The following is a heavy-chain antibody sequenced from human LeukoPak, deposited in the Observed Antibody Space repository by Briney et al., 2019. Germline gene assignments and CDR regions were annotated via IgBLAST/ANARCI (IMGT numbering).Heavy chain of an antibody. D-gene: IGHD6-13*01. Sequence: ASVKVSCKVSGYTLTELSMHWVRQAPGKGLEWMGGFDPEDGETIYAQKFQGRVTMTEDTSTDTAYMELSSMSSEDTAVYYCATVEAAAGNFDYWGQGTLVTVSS. CDR1: GYTLTELS. V-gene: IGHV1-24*01. J-gene: IGHJ4*02. CDR3: ATVEAAAGNFDY. CDR2: FDPEDGET.